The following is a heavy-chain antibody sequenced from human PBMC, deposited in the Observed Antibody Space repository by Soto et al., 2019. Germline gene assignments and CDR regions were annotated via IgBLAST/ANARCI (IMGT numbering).Heavy chain of an antibody. J-gene: IGHJ4*02. D-gene: IGHD5-18*01. CDR2: IHSSGST. Sequence: QVQLQESGPGLVKPSQTLSLSCTVSGGSISSTGYYWTWIRQHPGKGLEWIGYIHSSGSTYFNPSLKSRVAISLDTSKSPFYLNLNSVTAADTAVYYCARAEGIQLWLSRLDYWGRGTLVTVSS. CDR1: GGSISSTGYY. V-gene: IGHV4-31*03. CDR3: ARAEGIQLWLSRLDY.